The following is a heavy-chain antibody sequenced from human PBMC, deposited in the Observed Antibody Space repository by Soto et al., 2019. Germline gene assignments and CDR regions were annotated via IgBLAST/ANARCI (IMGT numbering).Heavy chain of an antibody. V-gene: IGHV1-18*01. CDR1: VYTFTSYG. CDR2: ISAYNGNK. Sequence: AAVKVSCASCVYTFTSYGISCVREAPGQGREGMGWISAYNGNKNYAQKLQGRVTMTTDTSTSTAYTELRSQRSDDTAVYYCAREGTNAYYDILTGYYPHDAFDIWGQGTMVTVSS. D-gene: IGHD3-9*01. CDR3: AREGTNAYYDILTGYYPHDAFDI. J-gene: IGHJ3*02.